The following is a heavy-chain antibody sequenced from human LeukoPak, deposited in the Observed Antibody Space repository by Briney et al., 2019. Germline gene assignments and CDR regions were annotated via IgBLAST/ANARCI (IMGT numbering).Heavy chain of an antibody. J-gene: IGHJ5*02. CDR1: GFSVSDYW. CDR3: VRDGGTDWYDP. Sequence: GGSLRLSCAASGFSVSDYWMTRVRQAPGKGLEWVANIKQDGSEKTYVDSVKGRFTISRDNAKNSLYLQMNSLRVEDTAMYYCVRDGGTDWYDPWGQGTLVTVFS. V-gene: IGHV3-7*01. D-gene: IGHD3-16*01. CDR2: IKQDGSEK.